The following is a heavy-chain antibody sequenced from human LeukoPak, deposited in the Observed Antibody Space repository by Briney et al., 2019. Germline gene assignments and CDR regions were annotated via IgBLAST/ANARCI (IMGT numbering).Heavy chain of an antibody. D-gene: IGHD3-22*01. CDR3: ARRSSGYYSWGADY. Sequence: GGSLRLSCAASGFTFSDYYMSWIRQAPGKGLEWVSYISSSGSTIYYVDSVKGRFTISRDNAKNSLYLQMNSLRADDTAVYYCARRSSGYYSWGADYWGQGTLVTVSS. CDR1: GFTFSDYY. CDR2: ISSSGSTI. J-gene: IGHJ4*02. V-gene: IGHV3-11*01.